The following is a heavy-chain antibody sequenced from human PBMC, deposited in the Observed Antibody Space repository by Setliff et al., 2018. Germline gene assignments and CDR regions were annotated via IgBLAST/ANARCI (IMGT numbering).Heavy chain of an antibody. CDR3: ARYNSSAACFDL. V-gene: IGHV4-61*02. J-gene: IGHJ5*02. CDR2: IFPTGTT. CDR1: GDSITSGSVY. Sequence: TLSLTCPVSGDSITSGSVYWSWIRQPAGKGLEWIGRIFPTGTTNYNPDLKSRVTMSVDTSKKRFSLMLRSVTAADTAIYYCARYNSSAACFDLWGPGTLVTVSS. D-gene: IGHD1-20*01.